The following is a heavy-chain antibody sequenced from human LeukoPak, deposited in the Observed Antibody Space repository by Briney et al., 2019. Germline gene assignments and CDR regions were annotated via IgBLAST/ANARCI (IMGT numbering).Heavy chain of an antibody. D-gene: IGHD3-16*01. CDR2: IFPADSDT. J-gene: IGHJ5*02. CDR3: ARGGWFDP. Sequence: GESLKISCKGSGYTFTTSWIGWVRQMPGTGLEWMGIIFPADSDTRYSPSFQGQVTISADKSISTAYLQWSSLKASDTAMYYCARGGWFDPWGQGTLVTVSS. V-gene: IGHV5-51*01. CDR1: GYTFTTSW.